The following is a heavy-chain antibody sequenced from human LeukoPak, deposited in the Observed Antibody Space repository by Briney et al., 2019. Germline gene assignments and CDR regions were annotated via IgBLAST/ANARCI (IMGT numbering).Heavy chain of an antibody. D-gene: IGHD2-2*01. Sequence: PGGSLRLSCAASGFTFSSYAMSWIRQAPGKGLERVSYISSSGSTIYYADSVKGRFTISRDNAKNSLYLQMNSLRAEDTAVYYCARSSPGYQLQSHWGQGTLVTVSS. CDR2: ISSSGSTI. CDR1: GFTFSSYA. CDR3: ARSSPGYQLQSH. V-gene: IGHV3-11*01. J-gene: IGHJ4*02.